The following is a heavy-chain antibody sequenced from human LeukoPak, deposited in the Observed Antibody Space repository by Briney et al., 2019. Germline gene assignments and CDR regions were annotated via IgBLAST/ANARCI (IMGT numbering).Heavy chain of an antibody. CDR2: ISSSSSTI. V-gene: IGHV3-48*01. J-gene: IGHJ6*03. Sequence: GGSLRLSCAASGFTFSSYSMNWVRQAPGKGLEWVSYISSSSSTIYYADSVKGRFTISRDNAKNSLYLQMNSLRAEDTAVYYCARVTAELGPALYYYYYMDVWGKGTTVTVSS. CDR1: GFTFSSYS. D-gene: IGHD4-23*01. CDR3: ARVTAELGPALYYYYYMDV.